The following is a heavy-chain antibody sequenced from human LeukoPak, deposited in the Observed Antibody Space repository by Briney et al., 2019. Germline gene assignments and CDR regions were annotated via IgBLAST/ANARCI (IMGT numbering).Heavy chain of an antibody. J-gene: IGHJ6*02. Sequence: GGSLRLSCAASGFTFSSYAMSWVRQAPGKGLEWVSAISGSGGSTYYADSVKGRFTSSRDNSKNTLYLQMNSLRAEDTAVYYCARYYDSSGYQDYYYYYGMDVWGQGTTVTVSS. V-gene: IGHV3-23*01. CDR1: GFTFSSYA. D-gene: IGHD3-22*01. CDR2: ISGSGGST. CDR3: ARYYDSSGYQDYYYYYGMDV.